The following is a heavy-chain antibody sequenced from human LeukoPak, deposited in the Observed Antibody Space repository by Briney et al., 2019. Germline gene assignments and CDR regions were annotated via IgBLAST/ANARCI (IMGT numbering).Heavy chain of an antibody. CDR2: IDYSGKT. Sequence: SQTLSLTCSVSGVSISGRGYWGWIRQHPGKGLEWIGYIDYSGKTYYKPSLQSRVIISADTTKNQFTLKVSSVTAADTAVYYCATGYGSGWFDAWGQGAVVTVSS. D-gene: IGHD3-9*01. V-gene: IGHV4-31*03. J-gene: IGHJ5*02. CDR1: GVSISGRGY. CDR3: ATGYGSGWFDA.